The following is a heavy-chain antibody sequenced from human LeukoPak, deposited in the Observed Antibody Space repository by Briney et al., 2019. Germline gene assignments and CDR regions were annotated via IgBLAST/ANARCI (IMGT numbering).Heavy chain of an antibody. CDR3: ARSSYSSSSSV. V-gene: IGHV3-7*03. CDR2: INSDGSEG. CDR1: GFTFSNYA. D-gene: IGHD6-6*01. J-gene: IGHJ3*01. Sequence: GRSLRLSCAASGFTFSNYAIHWVCQAPGKGLEWVASINSDGSEGYYADVVKGRFTISRDNAKNSLYLQINSLRAEDTAVYYCARSSYSSSSSVWGQGTMVTVSS.